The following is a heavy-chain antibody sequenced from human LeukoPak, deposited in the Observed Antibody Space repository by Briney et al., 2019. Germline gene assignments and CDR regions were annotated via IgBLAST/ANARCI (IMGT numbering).Heavy chain of an antibody. CDR2: INHSGST. CDR1: GGSFSGYN. D-gene: IGHD1-26*01. V-gene: IGHV4-34*01. CDR3: ARGKSGSYVTRGYFDY. Sequence: SETMSLTCAVYGGSFSGYNWSWIRRPPGKGLEWIGEINHSGSTNYNPSLKRRVTISVDTSKNQFSLKLSSVTAADTAVYYCARGKSGSYVTRGYFDYWGQGTLVTVSS. J-gene: IGHJ4*02.